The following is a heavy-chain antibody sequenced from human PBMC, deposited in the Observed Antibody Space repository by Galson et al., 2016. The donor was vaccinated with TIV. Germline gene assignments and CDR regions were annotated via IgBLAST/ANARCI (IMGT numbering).Heavy chain of an antibody. CDR3: TRDGRGNWKYVDYFDY. Sequence: SLRLSCAASGFTFDSYTFHWVRQTPGKGLEWVAIISHDGNNKDFADSVQGRFTISRDSSKNTVFLQMNSLRLEDTAVYYCTRDGRGNWKYVDYFDYWGQGTLSPSPQ. CDR2: ISHDGNNK. CDR1: GFTFDSYT. J-gene: IGHJ4*02. D-gene: IGHD1-7*01. V-gene: IGHV3-30-3*01.